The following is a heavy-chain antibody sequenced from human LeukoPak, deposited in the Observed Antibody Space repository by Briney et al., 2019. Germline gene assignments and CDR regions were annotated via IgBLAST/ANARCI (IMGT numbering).Heavy chain of an antibody. CDR1: GISFSSYW. CDR2: IKYDGTHK. V-gene: IGHV3-7*01. CDR3: ASSHDSSGND. Sequence: GGSLRLSCGASGISFSSYWMAWVRQAAGKGLEWVANIKYDGTHKFYADSVKGRFTISRDNAKNSLFLEMNSLRADDTAVYFCASSHDSSGNDWGQGTLVTVSS. J-gene: IGHJ4*02. D-gene: IGHD3-22*01.